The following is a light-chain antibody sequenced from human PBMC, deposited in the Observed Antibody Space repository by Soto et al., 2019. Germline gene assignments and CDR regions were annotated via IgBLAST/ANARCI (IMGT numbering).Light chain of an antibody. CDR3: QQYNGYRLA. CDR2: KAS. CDR1: QSISNW. V-gene: IGKV1-5*03. Sequence: DIQMTQSPSSLSASVGDRVTFTCRASQSISNWLACCQQKPGKAPKLLIYKASTLESGVPSRFSGSGSGTEFTLTISSLQADDFAIYYCQQYNGYRLAFGGGTKVDIK. J-gene: IGKJ4*01.